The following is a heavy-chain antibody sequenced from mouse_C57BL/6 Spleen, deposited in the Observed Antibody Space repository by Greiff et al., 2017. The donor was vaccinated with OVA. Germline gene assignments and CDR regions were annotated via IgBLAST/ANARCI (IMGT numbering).Heavy chain of an antibody. V-gene: IGHV1-42*01. CDR3: ARSGDGYYPYAMDY. Sequence: VQLQQSGPELVKPGASVKISCKASGYSFTGYYMNWVKQSPEKSLEWIGEINPSTGGTTYNQKFKAKATLTVDKSSSTAYMQLKSLTSEDSAVYYCARSGDGYYPYAMDYWGQGTSVTVSS. CDR1: GYSFTGYY. J-gene: IGHJ4*01. D-gene: IGHD2-3*01. CDR2: INPSTGGT.